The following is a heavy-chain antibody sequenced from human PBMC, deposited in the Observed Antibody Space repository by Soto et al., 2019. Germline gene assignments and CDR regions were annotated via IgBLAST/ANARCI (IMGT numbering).Heavy chain of an antibody. CDR2: IYSGGST. CDR3: ARENWKGSYYYGMAV. Sequence: EVQLVESGGDLVQPGGSLRLSCAASGFSVSSNFMSWVRQAPGKGLEWVSVIYSGGSTDHADSVKGRFTITRDNSKNTLYLQMNSLSVEDTAVYYCARENWKGSYYYGMAVWGQGTTVTVSS. CDR1: GFSVSSNF. V-gene: IGHV3-66*01. D-gene: IGHD3-10*01. J-gene: IGHJ6*02.